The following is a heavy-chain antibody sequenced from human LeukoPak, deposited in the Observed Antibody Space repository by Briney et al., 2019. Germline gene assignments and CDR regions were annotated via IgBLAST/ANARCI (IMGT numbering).Heavy chain of an antibody. CDR3: AGSGGNGDYVTWFDY. J-gene: IGHJ4*02. V-gene: IGHV4-4*07. CDR1: GGSISSYY. D-gene: IGHD4-17*01. CDR2: IYTSGST. Sequence: PSETLSLTCTVSGGSISSYYWSWIRQPAGKGLEWIGRIYTSGSTNYNPSLKSRVTMSVDTSKNQFSLKLSSVTAADTAVYYCAGSGGNGDYVTWFDYWGQGTLVTVSS.